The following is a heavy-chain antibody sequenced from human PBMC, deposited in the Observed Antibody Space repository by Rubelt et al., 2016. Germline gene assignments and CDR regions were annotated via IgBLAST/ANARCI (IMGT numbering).Heavy chain of an antibody. CDR2: IKSKSDGGTT. V-gene: IGHV3-15*07. Sequence: VESGGGLVKPGGSLRLSCAASGFTFTKAWMNWVRQAPGKGLEWVGRIKSKSDGGTTDYAAPVKGRFTISRDDSKNTLFLQMNSLKTEDTGVYYCARDHQGGDYWYFDLWGRGTLVTVSS. D-gene: IGHD4-17*01. CDR1: GFTFTKAW. CDR3: ARDHQGGDYWYFDL. J-gene: IGHJ2*01.